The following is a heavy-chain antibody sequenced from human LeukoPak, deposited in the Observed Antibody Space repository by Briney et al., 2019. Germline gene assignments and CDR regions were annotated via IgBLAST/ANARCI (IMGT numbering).Heavy chain of an antibody. D-gene: IGHD5-24*01. Sequence: GGSLRLSCAASGFTFSSSAMSWVRQAPGKGLEWVSAISNNGGYTYYADSVQGRFTISRDNSKSTLCLQMNSLRVEDTAVYYCARWASETHAFDIWGQGTMVTVSS. CDR3: ARWASETHAFDI. J-gene: IGHJ3*02. CDR1: GFTFSSSA. CDR2: ISNNGGYT. V-gene: IGHV3-23*01.